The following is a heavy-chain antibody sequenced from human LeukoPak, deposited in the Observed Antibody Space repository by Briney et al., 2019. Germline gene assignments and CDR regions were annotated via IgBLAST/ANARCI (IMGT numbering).Heavy chain of an antibody. CDR2: ISSSSSTI. V-gene: IGHV3-48*01. Sequence: PGGSVRLCCAASGFTFSSYSMNWVRQAPGKGLEWVSYISSSSSTIYYADSVKGRFTISRDNAKNSLYLQMNSLRAEDTAVYYCARGGCTNGVCWNHDAFDIWGQGTMVTVSS. CDR1: GFTFSSYS. CDR3: ARGGCTNGVCWNHDAFDI. D-gene: IGHD2-8*01. J-gene: IGHJ3*02.